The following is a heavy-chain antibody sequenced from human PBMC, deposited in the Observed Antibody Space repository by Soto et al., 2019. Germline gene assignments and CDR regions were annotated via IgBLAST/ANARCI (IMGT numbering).Heavy chain of an antibody. D-gene: IGHD3-10*02. J-gene: IGHJ6*02. V-gene: IGHV4-30-4*01. CDR3: ARYTFGHDREYHYAMDV. CDR2: IFHSGSA. CDR1: GASTSSSAYY. Sequence: SETLSLTCTVSGASTSSSAYYWSWVRQPPGKGLEWIGYIFHSGSAYYNPSPKSRVTISVDTSKNQFSLKLTSVTAADTAVFYCARYTFGHDREYHYAMDVWGQGTTVTVSS.